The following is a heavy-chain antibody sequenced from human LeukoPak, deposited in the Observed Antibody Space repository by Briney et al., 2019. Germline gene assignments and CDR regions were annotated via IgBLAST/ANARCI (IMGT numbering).Heavy chain of an antibody. Sequence: SETLSLTCTVSGESSTNSLYYWGWLRHPPGRGLEWIGSIDYSGSTSYAPSLKSRATISIDTSKNQFSLKLSSVTAADTAVYYCAREYTLYRSGWFLDYWGQGTVVTVSS. V-gene: IGHV4-39*07. J-gene: IGHJ4*02. D-gene: IGHD6-19*01. CDR2: IDYSGST. CDR3: AREYTLYRSGWFLDY. CDR1: GESSTNSLYY.